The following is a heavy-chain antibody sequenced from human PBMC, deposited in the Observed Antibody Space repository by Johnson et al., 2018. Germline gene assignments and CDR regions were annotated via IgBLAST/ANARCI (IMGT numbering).Heavy chain of an antibody. V-gene: IGHV1-8*01. CDR2: MNPNSGHT. CDR3: AREGYGDKDAFDI. D-gene: IGHD4-17*01. J-gene: IGHJ3*02. Sequence: VQLLESGAEVKKXGASXKVXCKASGYTLTSYDINWVRQATGQGLVWVGWMNPNSGHTGYAQKFPGRVTMTRNTSISTADMELSSIKSEDTAVDYCAREGYGDKDAFDIWGQGTMVTVSS. CDR1: GYTLTSYD.